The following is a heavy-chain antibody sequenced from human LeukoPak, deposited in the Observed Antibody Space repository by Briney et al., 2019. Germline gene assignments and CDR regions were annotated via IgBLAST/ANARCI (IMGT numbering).Heavy chain of an antibody. V-gene: IGHV4-39*07. CDR3: ARGGASRRSFDY. J-gene: IGHJ4*02. CDR2: IYYSGST. CDR1: GGSISSSSYY. Sequence: SETLSLTCTVSGGSISSSSYYWGWIRQPPGKGLEWIGSIYYSGSTYYNPSLKSRVTISVDTSKNQFSLKLSFVTAADTAVYYCARGGASRRSFDYWGQGTLVTVSS. D-gene: IGHD1-26*01.